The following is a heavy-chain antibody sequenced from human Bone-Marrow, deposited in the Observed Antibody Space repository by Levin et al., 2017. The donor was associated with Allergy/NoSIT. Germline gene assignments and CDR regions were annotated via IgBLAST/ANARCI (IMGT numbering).Heavy chain of an antibody. J-gene: IGHJ4*02. V-gene: IGHV4-31*03. CDR1: GDSISSGGSY. Sequence: PSETLSLTCTVSGDSISSGGSYWSWIRQHPGKGLEWIGYIYESGSTYYNPSLKSRVTISVDTSNNHFSLRLRSVTAADTAVYYCARVDRGYCSAGSCDPTQPMYFDYWGQGTLVTVSS. D-gene: IGHD2-15*01. CDR2: IYESGST. CDR3: ARVDRGYCSAGSCDPTQPMYFDY.